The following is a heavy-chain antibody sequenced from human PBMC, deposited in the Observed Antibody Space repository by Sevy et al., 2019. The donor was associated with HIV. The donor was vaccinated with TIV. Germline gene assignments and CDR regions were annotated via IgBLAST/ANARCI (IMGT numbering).Heavy chain of an antibody. CDR2: IKQDGSEK. CDR3: AREGDGYNLGYYYYYMDV. D-gene: IGHD5-12*01. V-gene: IGHV3-7*03. CDR1: GFTFSSYW. J-gene: IGHJ6*03. Sequence: GGSLRLSCAASGFTFSSYWMSWVRQAPGKGLEWVANIKQDGSEKYYVDSVKGRFTISRDNAKNSLYLQMNSLRAEDTAVYYCAREGDGYNLGYYYYYMDVWGKRTTVTVSS.